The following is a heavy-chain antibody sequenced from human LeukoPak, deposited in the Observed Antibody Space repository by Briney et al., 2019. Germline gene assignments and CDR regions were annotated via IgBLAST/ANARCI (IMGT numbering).Heavy chain of an antibody. Sequence: GGSLRLSCAASGFTFDDYAMHWVRQAPGKGLEWVSLITWDGDSTYYADSVKGRFTISRDNSKNSLYLQMNSLRAEDTAFYYCAKSTCSWSEFEYWGQGTLVTVSS. CDR1: GFTFDDYA. CDR2: ITWDGDST. V-gene: IGHV3-43D*03. CDR3: AKSTCSWSEFEY. J-gene: IGHJ4*02. D-gene: IGHD6-13*01.